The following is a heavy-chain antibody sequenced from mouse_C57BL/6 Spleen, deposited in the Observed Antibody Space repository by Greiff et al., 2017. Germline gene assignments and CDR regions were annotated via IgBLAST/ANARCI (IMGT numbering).Heavy chain of an antibody. D-gene: IGHD2-4*01. Sequence: EVMLVESGGGLVKPGGSLKLSCAASGFTFSSYAMSWVRQTPEKRLEWVATISDGGSYTYYPDNVKGRFTISRDNAKNNLYLQMSHLKSEDTAMYYCARDGYDYDRFAYWGQGTLVTVSA. CDR2: ISDGGSYT. J-gene: IGHJ3*01. V-gene: IGHV5-4*01. CDR1: GFTFSSYA. CDR3: ARDGYDYDRFAY.